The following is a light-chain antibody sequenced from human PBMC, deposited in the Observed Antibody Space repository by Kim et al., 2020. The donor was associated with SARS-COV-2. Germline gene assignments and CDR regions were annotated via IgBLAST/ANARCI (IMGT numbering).Light chain of an antibody. CDR1: QRVTSTY. V-gene: IGKV3-20*01. Sequence: SPGETATLSCRASQRVTSTYLAWYQQKPGQAPRLLISVASIRATGIPDRFSGSGSGTDFTLTINRLEPEDFAVYYCQHYGTSHWTFGQGTKVDIK. J-gene: IGKJ1*01. CDR2: VAS. CDR3: QHYGTSHWT.